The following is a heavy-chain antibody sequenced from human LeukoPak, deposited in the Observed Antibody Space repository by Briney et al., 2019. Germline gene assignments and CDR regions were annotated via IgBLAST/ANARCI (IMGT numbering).Heavy chain of an antibody. D-gene: IGHD2-15*01. CDR3: AKGPPRTYCSGGSCDERAFDI. J-gene: IGHJ3*02. CDR2: ISYDGRNQ. CDR1: GFIFSSYG. V-gene: IGHV3-30*18. Sequence: GGSLRLSCEASGFIFSSYGFHWVRQAPGKGLEWVTLISYDGRNQYYGQSVKGRFTISRDNSKNTLYLQMNSLRAEDTAVYYCAKGPPRTYCSGGSCDERAFDIWGQGTMVTVSS.